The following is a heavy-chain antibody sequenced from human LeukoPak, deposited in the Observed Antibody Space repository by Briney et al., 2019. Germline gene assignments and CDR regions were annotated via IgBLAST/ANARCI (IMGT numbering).Heavy chain of an antibody. CDR1: GYTFTGYY. Sequence: ASVTVSCKASGYTFTGYYMHWVRQAPGQGLEWMGWINPNSGGTNYAQKFQGRVTMTRDTSISTAYMELSRLRSDDTAVYYCARTSRITMIVVVIGGFGYWGQGTLVTVSS. D-gene: IGHD3-22*01. J-gene: IGHJ4*02. V-gene: IGHV1-2*02. CDR2: INPNSGGT. CDR3: ARTSRITMIVVVIGGFGY.